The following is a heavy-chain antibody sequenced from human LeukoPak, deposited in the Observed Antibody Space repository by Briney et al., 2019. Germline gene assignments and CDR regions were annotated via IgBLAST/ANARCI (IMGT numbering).Heavy chain of an antibody. Sequence: SVKVSCKASGGTFSSYAISWVRQAPGQGLEWMGGIIPIFGTGNYAQKFQGRVTITADESTSTAYMELSSLRSEDTAVYYCAREGDLAVAGMIFLNWFDPWGQGTLVTVSS. D-gene: IGHD6-19*01. V-gene: IGHV1-69*13. CDR2: IIPIFGTG. CDR1: GGTFSSYA. CDR3: AREGDLAVAGMIFLNWFDP. J-gene: IGHJ5*02.